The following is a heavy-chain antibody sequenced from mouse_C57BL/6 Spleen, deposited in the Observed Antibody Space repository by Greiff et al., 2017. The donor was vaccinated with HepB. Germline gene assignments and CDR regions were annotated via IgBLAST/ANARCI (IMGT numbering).Heavy chain of an antibody. CDR3: TRDQGDYYGSSSFAY. Sequence: EVQGVESGEGLVKPGGSLKLSCAASGFTFSSYAMSWVRQTPEKRLEWVAYISSGGDYIYYADTVKGRFTISRDNARNTLYLQMSSLKSEDTAMYYCTRDQGDYYGSSSFAYWGQGTLVTVSA. D-gene: IGHD1-1*01. CDR2: ISSGGDYI. J-gene: IGHJ3*01. CDR1: GFTFSSYA. V-gene: IGHV5-9-1*02.